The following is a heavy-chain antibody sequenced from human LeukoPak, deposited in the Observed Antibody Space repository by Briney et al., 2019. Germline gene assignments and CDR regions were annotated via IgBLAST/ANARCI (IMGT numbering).Heavy chain of an antibody. CDR3: ARGTRYCSSTSCMYYFDY. Sequence: GASVKVSCKASGYTFTSYDINWVRQATGQGLEWMGWMNPNSGNTGYAQKFQGRVTMTRNTSISTAYMELSSLRSEDTAVYYCARGTRYCSSTSCMYYFDYWGQGTLVTVSS. J-gene: IGHJ4*02. D-gene: IGHD2-2*01. V-gene: IGHV1-8*01. CDR1: GYTFTSYD. CDR2: MNPNSGNT.